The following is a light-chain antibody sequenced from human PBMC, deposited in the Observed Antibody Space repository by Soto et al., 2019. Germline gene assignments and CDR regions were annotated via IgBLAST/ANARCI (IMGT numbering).Light chain of an antibody. CDR2: LNSDGSH. Sequence: QPVLTQSPSASASLGASVKLTCTLSSGHSSYAIAWHQQQPEKGPRFLMKLNSDGSHTKGDGIPDRFSGSSSGAERYLTISSLQSEDEAVYYCQTWGTGMVFGGGTKLTVL. CDR1: SGHSSYA. J-gene: IGLJ2*01. CDR3: QTWGTGMV. V-gene: IGLV4-69*01.